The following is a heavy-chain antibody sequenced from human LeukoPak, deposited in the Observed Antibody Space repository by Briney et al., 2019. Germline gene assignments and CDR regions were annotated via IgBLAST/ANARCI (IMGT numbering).Heavy chain of an antibody. Sequence: GGSLTLSCVASGRTFSSHWMSWVRQAPGKGLEWVANICQEGSEKYYVDSVKGRFTISRDNTRNSLFLHMNSLRAEDTAVYFCARDQNLISWGLDYFDYWGQGTLVTVSS. CDR2: ICQEGSEK. V-gene: IGHV3-7*01. CDR1: GRTFSSHW. J-gene: IGHJ4*02. CDR3: ARDQNLISWGLDYFDY. D-gene: IGHD3-16*01.